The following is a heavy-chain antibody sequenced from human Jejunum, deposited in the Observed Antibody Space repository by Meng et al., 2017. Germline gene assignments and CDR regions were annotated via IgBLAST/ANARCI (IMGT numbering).Heavy chain of an antibody. D-gene: IGHD3-9*01. CDR1: GFSFSTYG. Sequence: GESLKISCAASGFSFSTYGIHWVRLAPGRGLEWVALMSFDGNNRYYADSVKGRFSISRDTSKDTLYLEMNSLRSEDTAVYYCARDRDILTGFFYYGMDVWGQGPTVTVSS. V-gene: IGHV3-30*04. CDR3: ARDRDILTGFFYYGMDV. J-gene: IGHJ6*02. CDR2: MSFDGNNR.